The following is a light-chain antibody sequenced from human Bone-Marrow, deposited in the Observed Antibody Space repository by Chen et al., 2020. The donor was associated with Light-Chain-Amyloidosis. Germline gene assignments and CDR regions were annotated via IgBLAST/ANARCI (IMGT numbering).Light chain of an antibody. CDR2: LGS. Sequence: DIVVTQSPVYLPVSPGEPASISCSSSQSLLHSNGYNYLEWYLQKPGQSPQLLIFLGSNRASGVPDRFNGSGSGTDFTLKITTVEAEDVGVYYCLQALQALLTFGGGTKVDIK. V-gene: IGKV2-28*01. J-gene: IGKJ4*01. CDR1: QSLLHSNGYNY. CDR3: LQALQALLT.